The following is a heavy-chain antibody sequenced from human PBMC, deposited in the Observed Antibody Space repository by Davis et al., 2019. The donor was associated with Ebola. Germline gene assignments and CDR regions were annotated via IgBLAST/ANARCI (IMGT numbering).Heavy chain of an antibody. CDR3: ARGWLRSGLDV. CDR1: GDSVSSGG. J-gene: IGHJ6*04. D-gene: IGHD5-12*01. CDR2: TYYSSKWYT. Sequence: PSETLSLTCAISGDSVSSGGWNWIRQSPSRGLEWLGRTYYSSKWYTGYAESVKSRINISPDTAKNQFSLHLNSVTPEDTAVYYCARGWLRSGLDVWGKGTTVNVSS. V-gene: IGHV6-1*01.